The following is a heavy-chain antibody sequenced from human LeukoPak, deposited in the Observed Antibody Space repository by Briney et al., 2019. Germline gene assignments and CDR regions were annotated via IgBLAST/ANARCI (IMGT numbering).Heavy chain of an antibody. V-gene: IGHV3-23*01. J-gene: IGHJ6*02. CDR3: VKEGLTYIRGGNGMDV. Sequence: LSLTCAVYGGSFSGYYWSWIRQPPGKGLEWVSAISGSGGSTYYADSVMGRFSISRDNSRNTLYLQMSSLRVEDTAVYYCVKEGLTYIRGGNGMDVWGQGTTVTVSS. D-gene: IGHD3-10*02. CDR2: ISGSGGST. CDR1: GGSFSGYY.